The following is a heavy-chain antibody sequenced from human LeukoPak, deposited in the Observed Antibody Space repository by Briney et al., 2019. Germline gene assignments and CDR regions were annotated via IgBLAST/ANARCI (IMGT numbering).Heavy chain of an antibody. V-gene: IGHV3-23*01. J-gene: IGHJ6*03. CDR2: ISPGGGTT. Sequence: PGGSLRLSCGVSGFAFGSEAMNWVRQSPARGLEWVASISPGGGTTYYADSVKGRFTISRDNSKNTLFVQMNSLRAEDTAVYYCAKGGSSSSSLYYYYMDVWGKGTTVTVSS. CDR3: AKGGSSSSSLYYYYMDV. CDR1: GFAFGSEA. D-gene: IGHD6-6*01.